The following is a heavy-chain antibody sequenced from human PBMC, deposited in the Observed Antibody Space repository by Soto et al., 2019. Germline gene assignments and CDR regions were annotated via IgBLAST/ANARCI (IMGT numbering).Heavy chain of an antibody. CDR2: ISAYNGHT. Sequence: ASVKVSCQASGYTFTTHGIRRVRQAPGQGLEWMGWISAYNGHTNYAQKLQGRVTMTTDTSTSTAYMELRSLRSDDTAVYYCARESGTTYPPDYWGQATLVPVSS. CDR1: GYTFTTHG. J-gene: IGHJ4*02. V-gene: IGHV1-18*04. CDR3: ARESGTTYPPDY. D-gene: IGHD1-7*01.